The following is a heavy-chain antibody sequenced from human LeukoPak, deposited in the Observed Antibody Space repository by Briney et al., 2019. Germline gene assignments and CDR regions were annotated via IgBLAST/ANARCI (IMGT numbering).Heavy chain of an antibody. CDR1: GGTFSSYA. Sequence: SVKVSCKASGGTFSSYAISWVRQAPGQGLEWMGGIIPIFDTANYAQKFQGRVTITADKSTSTAYMELSSLRSEDTAVYYCARGYSYGSPGYYYYYYYMDVWGKGTTVTVSS. D-gene: IGHD5-18*01. V-gene: IGHV1-69*06. CDR3: ARGYSYGSPGYYYYYYYMDV. CDR2: IIPIFDTA. J-gene: IGHJ6*03.